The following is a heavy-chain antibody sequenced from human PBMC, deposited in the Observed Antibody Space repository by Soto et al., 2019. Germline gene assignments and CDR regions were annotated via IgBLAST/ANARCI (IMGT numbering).Heavy chain of an antibody. D-gene: IGHD2-15*01. Sequence: QVQLVQSGAEVKKPGCSVKVSCKAFGGTFSSYAISWVRQAPGQGLEWMGGIMPVFGTGNYAQKIQGRVTITADESTSTASMELSSLRSEDTAVYYCARARTSSCPVGCWFDLWGQGTLVTVSS. CDR3: ARARTSSCPVGCWFDL. V-gene: IGHV1-69*12. J-gene: IGHJ5*02. CDR1: GGTFSSYA. CDR2: IMPVFGTG.